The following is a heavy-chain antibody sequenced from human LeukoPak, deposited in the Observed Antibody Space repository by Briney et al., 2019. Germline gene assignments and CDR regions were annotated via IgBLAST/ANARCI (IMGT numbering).Heavy chain of an antibody. CDR2: IDPSDSYT. Sequence: GASLQISCKGSGYIFTSYWISWVRQLPGKGLEWMGRIDPSDSYTNYSPSFQGHVTISADKSISTAYLQWSSLKASDTAMYYCARHPLVRGWYGMDVWGKGTTVTVSS. J-gene: IGHJ6*04. V-gene: IGHV5-10-1*01. CDR3: ARHPLVRGWYGMDV. D-gene: IGHD3-10*01. CDR1: GYIFTSYW.